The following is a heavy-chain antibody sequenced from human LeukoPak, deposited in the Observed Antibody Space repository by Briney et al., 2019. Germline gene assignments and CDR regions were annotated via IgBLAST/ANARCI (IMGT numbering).Heavy chain of an antibody. Sequence: SETLSLTCAVSGGSISTFHWNWIRQPPGKGLEWIGYIYYSGSTNYNPSLKSRVTIAVDTSKNQFSLKLSSVTAADTAVYYCARADLYRSYYMDVWGKGTTVTVSS. J-gene: IGHJ6*03. CDR1: GGSISTFH. V-gene: IGHV4-59*01. CDR3: ARADLYRSYYMDV. CDR2: IYYSGST. D-gene: IGHD2-8*02.